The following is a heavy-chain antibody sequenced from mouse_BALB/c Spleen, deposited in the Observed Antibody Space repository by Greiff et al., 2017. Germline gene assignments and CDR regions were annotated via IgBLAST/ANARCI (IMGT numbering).Heavy chain of an antibody. V-gene: IGHV3-6*02. CDR3: ARKGNRFAY. CDR1: GYSITSGYY. D-gene: IGHD2-1*01. CDR2: ISYDGSN. Sequence: EVQRVESGPGLVKPSQSLSLTCSVTGYSITSGYYWNWIRQFPGNKLEWMGYISYDGSNNYNPSLKNRISITRDTSKNQFFLKLNSVTTEDTATYYCARKGNRFAYWGQGTLVTVSA. J-gene: IGHJ3*01.